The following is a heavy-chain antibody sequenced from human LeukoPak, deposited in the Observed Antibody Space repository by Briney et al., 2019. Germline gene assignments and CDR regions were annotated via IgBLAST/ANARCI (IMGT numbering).Heavy chain of an antibody. CDR1: GYSISNHYY. Sequence: SETLSLTCAVSGYSISNHYYWSWIRQPPGKGLEWIGSFYHTGNTHYNPSLQSRVAISVDTPKNQFSLELTPVTAADTAVYYCASVDTPRDRYFDLWGRGILVTVSS. D-gene: IGHD5-18*01. J-gene: IGHJ2*01. V-gene: IGHV4-38-2*01. CDR3: ASVDTPRDRYFDL. CDR2: FYHTGNT.